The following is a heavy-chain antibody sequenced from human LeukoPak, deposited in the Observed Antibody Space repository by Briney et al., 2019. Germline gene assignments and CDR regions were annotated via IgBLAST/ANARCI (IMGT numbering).Heavy chain of an antibody. D-gene: IGHD2-2*01. CDR1: GFTFSNYW. CDR3: ATYSSSNGREFQC. Sequence: GGSLRLSREGSGFTFSNYWMSWVRQAPGKGLEWVANIQQHGSETYYGDSVKGRFTISRDNAKNSLYLQMNSLRAEDTAVYYCATYSSSNGREFQCWGQGTLVTVSS. CDR2: IQQHGSET. J-gene: IGHJ1*01. V-gene: IGHV3-7*01.